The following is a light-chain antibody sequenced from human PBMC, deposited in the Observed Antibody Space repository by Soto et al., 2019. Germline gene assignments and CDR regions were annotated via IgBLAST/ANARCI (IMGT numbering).Light chain of an antibody. J-gene: IGLJ2*01. V-gene: IGLV2-23*01. Sequence: QSALTQPASVSGSPGQSITISCTGTSSDVGSYNLVSWYQHHPGNAPKLIIYEATKRPSGVSDRFSGSKSGNTASLTISGLQADDEADYYCCSYACSSAFMILGGGTKLTVL. CDR1: SSDVGSYNL. CDR2: EAT. CDR3: CSYACSSAFMI.